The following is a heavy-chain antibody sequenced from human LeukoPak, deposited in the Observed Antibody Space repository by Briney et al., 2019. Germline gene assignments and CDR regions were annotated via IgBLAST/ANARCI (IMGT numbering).Heavy chain of an antibody. V-gene: IGHV3-23*01. CDR2: ISGSGDST. D-gene: IGHD2-2*01. Sequence: PGGSLRLSCAASGFTFSSYAMSWVRQAPGKGLEWVSAISGSGDSTYYADSVKGRFTISRDNSKNTLYLQMNSLRAEDTAVYYCARSVVVPAAVFYSYAPYYYYYGMDVWGQGTTVTVSS. J-gene: IGHJ6*02. CDR3: ARSVVVPAAVFYSYAPYYYYYGMDV. CDR1: GFTFSSYA.